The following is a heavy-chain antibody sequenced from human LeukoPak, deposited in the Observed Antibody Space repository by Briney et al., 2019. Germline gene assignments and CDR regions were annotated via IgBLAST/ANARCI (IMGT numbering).Heavy chain of an antibody. CDR2: ISGSGGST. CDR1: GFTFSSYA. Sequence: GGSLRLSCAASGFTFSSYAMSWVRQAPGKGLEWVSAISGSGGSTYYADSVKGRFTISRGNSKNTLYLQMNSLRAEDTAVYYCAKSELRALDFDYWGQGTLVTVSS. CDR3: AKSELRALDFDY. V-gene: IGHV3-23*01. D-gene: IGHD1-7*01. J-gene: IGHJ4*02.